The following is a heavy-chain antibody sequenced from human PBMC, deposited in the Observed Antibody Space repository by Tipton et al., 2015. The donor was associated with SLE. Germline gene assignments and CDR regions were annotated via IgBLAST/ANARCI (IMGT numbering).Heavy chain of an antibody. CDR3: ARLGYCSGNAVCFTGIDE. V-gene: IGHV4-59*08. CDR2: VYYGGST. J-gene: IGHJ4*02. CDR1: GDSVRGSY. D-gene: IGHD2-15*01. Sequence: TLSLTCTVSGDSVRGSYWSWIRRPPGMGLEWIGFVYYGGSTNMGTTNYNPTIESRQDISVDTSGRLFFLRLRAMTAAGTAVYYCARLGYCSGNAVCFTGIDEWGQGALVIVSS.